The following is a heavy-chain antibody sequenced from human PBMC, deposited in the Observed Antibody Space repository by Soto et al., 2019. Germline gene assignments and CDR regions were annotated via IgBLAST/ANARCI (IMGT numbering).Heavy chain of an antibody. CDR2: INHLGSI. CDR1: GGSLIDYF. V-gene: IGHV4-34*01. D-gene: IGHD2-21*01. Sequence: LSLACVVSGGSLIDYFWSWIRQPPGMALEWIGEINHLGSINYNPSLKSRVTMSVDTSKNQFSLTLNSVTAADTATYYCARGGISHWAYFYYMDVWDRGTTVTVSS. J-gene: IGHJ6*03. CDR3: ARGGISHWAYFYYMDV.